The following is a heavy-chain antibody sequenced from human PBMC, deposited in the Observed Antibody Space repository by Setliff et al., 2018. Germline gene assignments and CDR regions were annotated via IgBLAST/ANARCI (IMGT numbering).Heavy chain of an antibody. J-gene: IGHJ4*02. CDR3: SGQRVIEIWGGECY. CDR2: IRSKAYGGTT. Sequence: GESLKISCAASGFTFGDYPVNWFRQAPGKGLEWVGFIRSKAYGGTTEYAPSVKGRFTISRDDSKSIGYLQMNSLKTEDTAVYYCSGQRVIEIWGGECYWGRGTLVTVPQ. V-gene: IGHV3-49*03. CDR1: GFTFGDYP. D-gene: IGHD2-21*01.